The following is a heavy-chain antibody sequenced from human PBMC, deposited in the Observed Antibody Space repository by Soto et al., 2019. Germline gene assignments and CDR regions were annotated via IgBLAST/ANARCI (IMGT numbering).Heavy chain of an antibody. D-gene: IGHD6-19*01. CDR1: GGTFSSYA. Sequence: ASVKVSCKASGGTFSSYAISWVRQAPGQGLEWMGGIIPIFGTANYAQKFQGRVTITADKSTSTAYMELSSLRSEDTAVYYCARDGYSSGWYPVWGQGTLVTVSS. CDR3: ARDGYSSGWYPV. V-gene: IGHV1-69*06. J-gene: IGHJ4*02. CDR2: IIPIFGTA.